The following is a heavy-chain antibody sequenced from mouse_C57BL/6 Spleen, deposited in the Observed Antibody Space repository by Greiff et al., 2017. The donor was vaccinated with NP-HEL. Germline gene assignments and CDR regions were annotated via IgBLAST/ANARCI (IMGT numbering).Heavy chain of an antibody. CDR3: ARDTAQATGAMDY. Sequence: QVQLKQSGAELVRPGASVKLSCKASGYTFTDYYINWVKQRPGQGLEWIARIYPGSGNTYYNEKFKGKATLTAEKSSSTAYMQLSSLTSEDSAVYFCARDTAQATGAMDYWGQGTSVTVSS. D-gene: IGHD3-2*02. CDR1: GYTFTDYY. CDR2: IYPGSGNT. V-gene: IGHV1-76*01. J-gene: IGHJ4*01.